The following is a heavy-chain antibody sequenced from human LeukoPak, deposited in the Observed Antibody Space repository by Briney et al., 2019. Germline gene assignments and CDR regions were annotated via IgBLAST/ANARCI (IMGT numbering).Heavy chain of an antibody. CDR2: ISSSGSTI. CDR1: GFTFGDYA. Sequence: GRSLRLSCTASGFTFGDYAMSWIRQAPGKGLEWVSYISSSGSTIYYADSVKGRFTISRDNAKNSLYLQMNSLRAEDTAVYYCARDPRGGYGMDVWGQGTTVTVSS. CDR3: ARDPRGGYGMDV. J-gene: IGHJ6*02. D-gene: IGHD3-16*01. V-gene: IGHV3-11*01.